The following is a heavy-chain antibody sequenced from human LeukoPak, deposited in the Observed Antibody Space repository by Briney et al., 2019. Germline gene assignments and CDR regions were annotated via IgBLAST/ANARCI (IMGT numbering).Heavy chain of an antibody. V-gene: IGHV1-46*01. Sequence: ASVKVSCKASGYTFTSYYMHWVRQAPGQGLEWMGIINPSGGSTSYAQKFQGRVTMTRDTSISTAYMELSRLRSDDTAVYYCASNYYDSSGYYSDYWGQGTLVTVSS. D-gene: IGHD3-22*01. J-gene: IGHJ4*02. CDR2: INPSGGST. CDR3: ASNYYDSSGYYSDY. CDR1: GYTFTSYY.